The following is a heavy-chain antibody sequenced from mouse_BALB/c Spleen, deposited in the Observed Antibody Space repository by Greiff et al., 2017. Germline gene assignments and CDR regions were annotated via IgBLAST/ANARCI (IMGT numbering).Heavy chain of an antibody. V-gene: IGHV5-12-2*01. CDR2: ISNGGGST. Sequence: EVKLVESGGGLVQPGGSLKLSCAASGFTFSSYTMSWVRQTPEKRLEWVAYISNGGGSTYYPDTVKGRFTISRDNAKNTLYLQMSSLKSEDTAMYYCARHRSNWGFDYWGQGTTLTVSS. CDR1: GFTFSSYT. J-gene: IGHJ2*01. CDR3: ARHRSNWGFDY. D-gene: IGHD4-1*01.